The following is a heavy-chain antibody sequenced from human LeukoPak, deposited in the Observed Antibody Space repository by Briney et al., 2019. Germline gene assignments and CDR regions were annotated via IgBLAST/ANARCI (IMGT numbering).Heavy chain of an antibody. CDR3: ARLIAAAGRRVDY. J-gene: IGHJ4*02. Sequence: ASVKVSCKASGYTFTGYYMHWVRQAPGQGLEWMGWINPNSGGTNYAQKFQGRVTMTRGTSISTAYMELSRLRSDDTAGYYCARLIAAAGRRVDYWGQGTLVTVSS. V-gene: IGHV1-2*02. CDR2: INPNSGGT. D-gene: IGHD6-13*01. CDR1: GYTFTGYY.